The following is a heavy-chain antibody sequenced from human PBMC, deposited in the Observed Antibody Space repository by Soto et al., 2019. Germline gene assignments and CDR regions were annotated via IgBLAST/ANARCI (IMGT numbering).Heavy chain of an antibody. CDR1: GFIFSSNA. J-gene: IGHJ5*02. Sequence: QVQLVESGGGVVQPGRSLRLSCAASGFIFSSNAMHWVRQAPGKGLEWVAVIANDGSNKYYADSVKGRFTISRDKSKNTLYLQMNSLSAEDTAVYYCTRADPTVTLSVFDPWGQGTLVTVSS. CDR2: IANDGSNK. V-gene: IGHV3-30-3*01. D-gene: IGHD4-17*01. CDR3: TRADPTVTLSVFDP.